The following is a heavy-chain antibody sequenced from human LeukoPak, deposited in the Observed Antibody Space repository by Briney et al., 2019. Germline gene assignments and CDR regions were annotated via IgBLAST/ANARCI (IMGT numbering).Heavy chain of an antibody. CDR2: IKSDGTLT. J-gene: IGHJ4*02. V-gene: IGHV3-74*01. D-gene: IGHD1-7*01. CDR3: ARDLHWNSADF. Sequence: GGSLRLSCAASGFTFSEYWMHWFRQGPGEGLVWVSHIKSDGTLTTYTDSVEGRFTMSRDNAKNTAYLQMNYLRAEDSGVYYCARDLHWNSADFWGQGTLVTVSS. CDR1: GFTFSEYW.